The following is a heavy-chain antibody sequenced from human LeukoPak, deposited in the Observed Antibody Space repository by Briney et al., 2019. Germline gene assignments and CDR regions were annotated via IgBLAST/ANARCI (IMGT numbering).Heavy chain of an antibody. CDR2: MNPNSGNT. Sequence: ASVTVSCTASGYTFTSYDINWVRHGPGPGLEWMGWMNPNSGNTGYAQKFQGRVTMTRNTSISTAYMELSSLRSEDTAVYYCARVVYSTGDYWVQGSLVTVSS. V-gene: IGHV1-8*01. D-gene: IGHD5/OR15-5a*01. J-gene: IGHJ4*02. CDR1: GYTFTSYD. CDR3: ARVVYSTGDY.